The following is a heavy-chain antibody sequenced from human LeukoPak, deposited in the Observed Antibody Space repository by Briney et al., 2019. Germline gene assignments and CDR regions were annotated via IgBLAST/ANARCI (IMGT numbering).Heavy chain of an antibody. J-gene: IGHJ4*02. CDR3: ARVDSSGWYDYFDY. V-gene: IGHV4-61*02. Sequence: PSETLSLTCTVSGGSISSGSYYWSWIRQPAGKGLEWIGRIYTSGSTNYNPSLKSRVTISVDTSKNQFSLKLSSVTAADTTVYYCARVDSSGWYDYFDYWGQGTLVTVSS. CDR1: GGSISSGSYY. CDR2: IYTSGST. D-gene: IGHD6-19*01.